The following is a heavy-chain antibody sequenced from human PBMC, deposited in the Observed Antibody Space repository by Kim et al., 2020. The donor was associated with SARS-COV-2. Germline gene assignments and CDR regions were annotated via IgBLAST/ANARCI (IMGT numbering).Heavy chain of an antibody. CDR3: ARENYGDFVHWFDP. CDR2: IYYSGST. Sequence: SETLSLTCTVSGGSISSGDYYWSWIRQPPGKGLEWIGYIYYSGSTYYNPSLKSRVTISVDTSKNQFSLKLSSVTAADTAVYYCARENYGDFVHWFDPWGQGTLVTVSS. CDR1: GGSISSGDYY. V-gene: IGHV4-30-4*01. D-gene: IGHD4-17*01. J-gene: IGHJ5*02.